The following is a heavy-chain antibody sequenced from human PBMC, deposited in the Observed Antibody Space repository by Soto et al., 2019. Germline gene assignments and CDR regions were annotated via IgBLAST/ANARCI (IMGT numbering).Heavy chain of an antibody. Sequence: GDSVKVSCKASGYTFTSYYMHWVRQAPGQGLEWMGIVNPSGGSTSYAQKFQGRVTMTRDTSTSTVYMELGSLRSEDTAVYYCERESRVRGVIIVLSYYYGMDVCGQGSTVPVSS. CDR1: GYTFTSYY. CDR2: VNPSGGST. D-gene: IGHD3-10*01. J-gene: IGHJ6*02. V-gene: IGHV1-46*01. CDR3: ERESRVRGVIIVLSYYYGMDV.